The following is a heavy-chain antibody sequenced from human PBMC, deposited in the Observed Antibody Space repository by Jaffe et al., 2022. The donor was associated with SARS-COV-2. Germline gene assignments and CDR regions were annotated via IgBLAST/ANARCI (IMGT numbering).Heavy chain of an antibody. CDR2: ISYDGSNK. V-gene: IGHV3-30*18. CDR3: AKVSSGWYWLYYYGMDV. D-gene: IGHD6-19*01. J-gene: IGHJ6*02. Sequence: QVQLVESGGGVVQPGRSLRLSCAASGFTFSSYGMHWVRQAPGKGLEWVAVISYDGSNKYYADSVKGRFTISRDNSKNTLYLQMNSLRAEDTAVYYCAKVSSGWYWLYYYGMDVWGQGTTVTVSS. CDR1: GFTFSSYG.